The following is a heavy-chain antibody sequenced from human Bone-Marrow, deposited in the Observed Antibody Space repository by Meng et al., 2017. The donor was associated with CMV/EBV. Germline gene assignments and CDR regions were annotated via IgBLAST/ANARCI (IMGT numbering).Heavy chain of an antibody. CDR2: IIPILGIA. CDR1: GGTFSSYT. V-gene: IGHV1-69*02. CDR3: AMKLRSSLSYFDY. Sequence: SVKVSCKASGGTFSSYTISWVRQAPGQGLEWMGRIIPILGIANYAQKFQGRVTITADKSTSTAYMELSSLRSEDTAVYYCAMKLRSSLSYFDYWGQRTLVTVSS. D-gene: IGHD3-16*01. J-gene: IGHJ4*02.